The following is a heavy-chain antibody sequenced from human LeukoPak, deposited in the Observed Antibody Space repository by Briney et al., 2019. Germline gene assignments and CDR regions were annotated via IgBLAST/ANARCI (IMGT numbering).Heavy chain of an antibody. CDR2: VSTSGGDT. D-gene: IGHD6-13*01. CDR3: AKRVSYSSSPFDY. V-gene: IGHV3-23*01. J-gene: IGHJ4*02. CDR1: GFTFSSYA. Sequence: PGGSLRLSCAASGFTFSSYAMSWVRQAPEKGLEWVSGVSTSGGDTYYADYVKGRFTISRDNSKNTLYLQMNSLRAEDTAIYYCAKRVSYSSSPFDYWGQGTLVTVSS.